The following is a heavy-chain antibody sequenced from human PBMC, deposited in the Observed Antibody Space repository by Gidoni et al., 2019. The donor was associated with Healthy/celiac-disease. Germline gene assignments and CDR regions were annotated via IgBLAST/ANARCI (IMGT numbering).Heavy chain of an antibody. CDR3: ASSQITIAAAGIRVWFDP. J-gene: IGHJ5*02. CDR2: ISSSGSTI. D-gene: IGHD6-13*01. Sequence: QVQLVESGGGLVKPGGSLRLSCAASRFTFSDYYMSWIRQAPGKGLEWVSYISSSGSTIYYADSVKGRFTISRDNAKNSLYLHMNSLRAEDTAIYYCASSQITIAAAGIRVWFDPWGQGTLVTVSS. CDR1: RFTFSDYY. V-gene: IGHV3-11*01.